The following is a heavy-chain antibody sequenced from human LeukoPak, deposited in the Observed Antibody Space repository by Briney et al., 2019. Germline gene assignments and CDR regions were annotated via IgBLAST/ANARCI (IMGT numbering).Heavy chain of an antibody. CDR3: ATIAIAVAKFDP. V-gene: IGHV4-39*01. CDR1: GGSISSSSYY. J-gene: IGHJ5*02. D-gene: IGHD6-19*01. Sequence: PSETLSLACTVSGGSISSSSYYWGWIRQPPGKGLEWIGSIYYSGSTYYNPSLKSRVTISVDTSKNQFSLKLSSVTAADTAVYYCATIAIAVAKFDPWGQGTLVTVSS. CDR2: IYYSGST.